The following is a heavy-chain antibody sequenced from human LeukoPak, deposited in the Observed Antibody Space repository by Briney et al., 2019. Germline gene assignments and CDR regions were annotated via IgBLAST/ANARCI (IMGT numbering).Heavy chain of an antibody. J-gene: IGHJ4*02. V-gene: IGHV4-4*07. CDR1: GGSISSYY. CDR3: ARGDIAAAGPGYYFDY. Sequence: SETLSLTCTVSGGSISSYYWSWIRQPAGKGLEWIGRIYTSGSTNYNPSLKSRVTMSVDTSKNQFSLKLSSVTAADTAVYYCARGDIAAAGPGYYFDYWGQGTLVTVSS. D-gene: IGHD6-13*01. CDR2: IYTSGST.